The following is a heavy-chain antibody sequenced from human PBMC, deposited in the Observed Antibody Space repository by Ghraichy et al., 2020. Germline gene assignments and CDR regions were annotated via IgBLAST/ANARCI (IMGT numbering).Heavy chain of an antibody. CDR3: ARSSSFPRAAAPWGDI. CDR2: IYYSGST. CDR1: GGSISSGGYY. Sequence: SQTLSLTCTVSGGSISSGGYYWSWIRQHPGKGLEWIGYIYYSGSTYYNPSLKSRVTISVDTSKNQFSLKLSSVTAADTAVYYCARSSSFPRAAAPWGDIWGQGTMVTVSS. V-gene: IGHV4-31*03. J-gene: IGHJ3*02. D-gene: IGHD6-13*01.